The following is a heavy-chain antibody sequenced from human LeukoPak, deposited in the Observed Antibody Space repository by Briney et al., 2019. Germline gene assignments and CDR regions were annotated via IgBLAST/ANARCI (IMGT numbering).Heavy chain of an antibody. J-gene: IGHJ4*02. Sequence: SETLSLTCTVSGDSVSSDSYYWSWIRQPPGKGLEWVGYIYYSGTTKQNPSLKSRVTLSVDTSKNQLYLKLNSVTAADTAVYYCARDSRGYYDSSGYFDHWGQGTLVTVSS. D-gene: IGHD3-22*01. CDR3: ARDSRGYYDSSGYFDH. CDR1: GDSVSSDSYY. CDR2: IYYSGTT. V-gene: IGHV4-61*01.